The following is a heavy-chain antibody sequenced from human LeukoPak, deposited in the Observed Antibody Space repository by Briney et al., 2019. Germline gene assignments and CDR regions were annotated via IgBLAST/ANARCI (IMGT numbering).Heavy chain of an antibody. J-gene: IGHJ6*02. D-gene: IGHD3-10*01. V-gene: IGHV4-59*01. Sequence: SETLSLTCTVSGGSISGFYWGWIRQPPGKGLEWIGYIYYSGSTSYNPSLKSRVTISVDTSKNQFSLNLSSVTAADTAVYYCARAKPSMVRGVIMSPRSGDYYYYGMDVWGQGTTVTVSS. CDR1: GGSISGFY. CDR3: ARAKPSMVRGVIMSPRSGDYYYYGMDV. CDR2: IYYSGST.